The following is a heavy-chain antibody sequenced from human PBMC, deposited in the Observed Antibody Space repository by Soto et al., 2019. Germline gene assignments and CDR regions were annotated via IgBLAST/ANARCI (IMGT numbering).Heavy chain of an antibody. V-gene: IGHV3-7*01. D-gene: IGHD3-9*01. CDR2: IKQDGSEK. J-gene: IGHJ4*02. Sequence: GGSLRLSCAASGFTFSSYWMSWVRQAPGKGLEWVANIKQDGSEKYYADSVKGRFTISRDNAKNSLYLQMNSLRAEDTAVYYCARDEKDYDILTGYYSYFDYWGQGTLVTVSS. CDR3: ARDEKDYDILTGYYSYFDY. CDR1: GFTFSSYW.